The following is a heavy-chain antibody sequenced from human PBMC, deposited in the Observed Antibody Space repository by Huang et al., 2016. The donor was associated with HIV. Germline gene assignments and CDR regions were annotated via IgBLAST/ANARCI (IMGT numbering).Heavy chain of an antibody. CDR2: SNPNGGAT. D-gene: IGHD6-13*01. J-gene: IGHJ1*01. CDR1: GYIFTNCY. V-gene: IGHV1-46*03. Sequence: QVQLVQSGAEVKKPGASVKVSCKASGYIFTNCYMHWVRQAPGQGLQWMGISNPNGGATTYARKFHDKVTMTRDTSANTLYMELSGLRSDDTAVYYCVRGSSTREEYFQYWGQGTLITVSS. CDR3: VRGSSTREEYFQY.